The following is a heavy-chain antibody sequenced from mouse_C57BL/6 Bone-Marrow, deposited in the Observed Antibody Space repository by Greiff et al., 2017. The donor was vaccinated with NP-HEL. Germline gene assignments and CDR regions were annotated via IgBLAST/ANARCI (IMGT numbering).Heavy chain of an antibody. CDR2: ISSGGSYT. CDR3: ARQDYYGSRAWFAY. V-gene: IGHV5-6*01. J-gene: IGHJ3*01. CDR1: GFTFSSYG. D-gene: IGHD1-1*01. Sequence: EVQVVESGGDLVKPGGSLKLSCAASGFTFSSYGMSWVRQTPDKRLEWVATISSGGSYTYYPDSVKGRFTISRDNAKNTLYLQMSSLKSEDTAMYYCARQDYYGSRAWFAYWGQGTLVTVSA.